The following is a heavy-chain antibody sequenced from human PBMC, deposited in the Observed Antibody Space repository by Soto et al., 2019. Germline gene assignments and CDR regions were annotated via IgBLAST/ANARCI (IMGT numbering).Heavy chain of an antibody. D-gene: IGHD3-10*01. CDR3: ARGPGASDYYFDY. CDR1: GGSVSSYW. Sequence: SETLSLTCSVSGGSVSSYWWSWIRQPPGKGLEWIGYIYYTGSTNYSPSLKGRVTISLDASKSQFSLKLTSVTAADTAVYYCARGPGASDYYFDYWGPGTLITVSS. CDR2: IYYTGST. V-gene: IGHV4-59*02. J-gene: IGHJ4*02.